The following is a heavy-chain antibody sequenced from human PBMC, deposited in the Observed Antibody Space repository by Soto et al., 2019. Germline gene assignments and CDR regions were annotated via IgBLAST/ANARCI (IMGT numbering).Heavy chain of an antibody. J-gene: IGHJ4*02. V-gene: IGHV3-74*01. CDR1: GFTFSSYW. CDR2: INSDGSST. Sequence: PGGSLRLSCAASGFTFSSYWMLWVRQAPGKGLVWVSRINSDGSSTSYADSVRGRFTISRDNAKNTLYLQMNSLRAEDTAVYYCARDAPLASPVTMVRGVTGFDYWGQGTLVTVSS. CDR3: ARDAPLASPVTMVRGVTGFDY. D-gene: IGHD3-10*01.